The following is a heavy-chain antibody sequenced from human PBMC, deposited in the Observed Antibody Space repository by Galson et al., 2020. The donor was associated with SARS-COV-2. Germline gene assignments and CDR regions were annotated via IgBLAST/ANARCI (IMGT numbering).Heavy chain of an antibody. CDR1: GYTFTSYD. Sequence: ASVKVSCKASGYTFTSYDISWVRQAPGKGLEWMGGFDPEDGETIYAQKFQGRVTMTEDTSTDTAYMERSSLRSEDTAVYYCATDFAIFGVVILHYWVQGTLVTVSS. CDR3: ATDFAIFGVVILHY. CDR2: FDPEDGET. V-gene: IGHV1-24*01. D-gene: IGHD3-3*01. J-gene: IGHJ4*02.